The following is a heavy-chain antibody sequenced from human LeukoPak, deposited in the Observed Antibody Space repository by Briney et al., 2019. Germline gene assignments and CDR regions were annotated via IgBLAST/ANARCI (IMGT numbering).Heavy chain of an antibody. CDR3: ARDPASNYDFWSGYYPGDVYFDY. J-gene: IGHJ4*02. CDR2: IYYSGST. CDR1: GGSISSSSYY. D-gene: IGHD3-3*01. V-gene: IGHV4-39*07. Sequence: SETLSLTCTVSGGSISSSSYYWGWIRQPPGKGLEWIGSIYYSGSTYYNPSLKSRVTISVDTSKNQFSLKLSSVTAADTAVYYCARDPASNYDFWSGYYPGDVYFDYWGQGTLVTVSS.